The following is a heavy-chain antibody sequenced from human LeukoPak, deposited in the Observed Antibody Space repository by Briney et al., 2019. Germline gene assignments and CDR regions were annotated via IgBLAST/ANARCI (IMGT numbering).Heavy chain of an antibody. V-gene: IGHV3-30*03. CDR1: RFTFNKYG. CDR2: ISYDGSDK. Sequence: GGSLRLSCAASRFTFNKYGMHWVRQAPGKGLEWVAVISYDGSDKYYADSVKGRITISRDNSKNTLYLQMNSLRAEDTAVYYWAVVNVWSGYSFDYWGQGTLVTVSS. D-gene: IGHD3-3*01. CDR3: AVVNVWSGYSFDY. J-gene: IGHJ4*02.